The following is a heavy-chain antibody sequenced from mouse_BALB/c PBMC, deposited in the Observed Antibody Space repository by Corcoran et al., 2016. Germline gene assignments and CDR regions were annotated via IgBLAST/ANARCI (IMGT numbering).Heavy chain of an antibody. CDR3: ARGIRYDAWFAY. Sequence: QIQLVQSGPELKKPGETVKISCKASGYTFTNYGMNWVKQAPGKGLKWMGWINTYTGEPTYADDFKGRFAFSLETSASTAYLQINNLKNEDMATYFCARGIRYDAWFAYWGQGTLVTVS. D-gene: IGHD2-14*01. CDR2: INTYTGEP. J-gene: IGHJ3*01. CDR1: GYTFTNYG. V-gene: IGHV9-1*02.